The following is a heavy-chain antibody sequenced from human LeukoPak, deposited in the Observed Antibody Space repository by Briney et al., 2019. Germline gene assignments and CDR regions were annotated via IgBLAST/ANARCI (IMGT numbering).Heavy chain of an antibody. CDR3: ARRGGVGGAAGSAGGYYFDY. CDR2: IYSGGST. V-gene: IGHV3-53*01. J-gene: IGHJ4*02. D-gene: IGHD1-26*01. Sequence: PGGSLRLSCAASGFTVSSNYMTWVRQAPGKGLEWVSVIYSGGSTYYADSVKGRFTISRDNSKNTLYLQMNSLRAEDTAVYFCARRGGVGGAAGSAGGYYFDYWGQGSLVTVSS. CDR1: GFTVSSNY.